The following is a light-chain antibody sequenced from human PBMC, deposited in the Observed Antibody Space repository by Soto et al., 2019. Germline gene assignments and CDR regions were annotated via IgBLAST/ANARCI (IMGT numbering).Light chain of an antibody. CDR3: QQRSNWVT. V-gene: IGKV3-11*01. CDR1: QSVSSY. J-gene: IGKJ3*01. Sequence: EIVLTQSPATLSLSPGERATLSCRASQSVSSYLAWYQQKPGQAPRLLIYDASNRATGIPARFSGSGSGTDFPLPISSLEPEDFAVYYCQQRSNWVTFGPGTKVDIK. CDR2: DAS.